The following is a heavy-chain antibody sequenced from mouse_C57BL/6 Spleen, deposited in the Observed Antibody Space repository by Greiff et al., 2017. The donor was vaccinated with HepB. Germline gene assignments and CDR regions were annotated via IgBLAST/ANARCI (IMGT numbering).Heavy chain of an antibody. J-gene: IGHJ2*01. CDR1: GYTFTDYY. D-gene: IGHD1-1*01. Sequence: EVQLQQSGPELVKPGASVKISCKASGYTFTDYYMNWVKQSHGKSLEWIGDINPNNGGTSYNQKFKGKATLTVDKSSSTAYMELRRLTSEDSAVYYCARNLITTVVAPIDYWGQGTTLTVSS. V-gene: IGHV1-26*01. CDR3: ARNLITTVVAPIDY. CDR2: INPNNGGT.